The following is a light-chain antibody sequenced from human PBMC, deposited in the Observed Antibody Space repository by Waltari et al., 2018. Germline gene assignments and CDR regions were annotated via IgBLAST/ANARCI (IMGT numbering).Light chain of an antibody. CDR3: QQYYSSPWT. CDR1: QGVLSSSNPKNS. CDR2: WAS. Sequence: DITMTPSPDSLAVSLGERAPINCKSRQGVLSSSNPKNSLGWYQQKQGQTPQLIISWASTRESGVPDRLSGSGSETYFTLTISSLQAEDVAVYCCQQYYSSPWTCGQGTKVEMK. J-gene: IGKJ1*01. V-gene: IGKV4-1*01.